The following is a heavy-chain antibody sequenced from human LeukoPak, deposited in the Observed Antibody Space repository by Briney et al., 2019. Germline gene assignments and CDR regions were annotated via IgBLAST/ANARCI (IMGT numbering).Heavy chain of an antibody. V-gene: IGHV4-59*08. D-gene: IGHD1-14*01. Sequence: SETLSLTCTVSGGSISSYYWSWIRQPPGKGLEWIGYIYYSGSTNYNPSLKSRVTISVDTSKNQFSLKLSSVTAADTAVYYCASWETGGAFDIWGQGTMVTASS. CDR1: GGSISSYY. CDR2: IYYSGST. J-gene: IGHJ3*02. CDR3: ASWETGGAFDI.